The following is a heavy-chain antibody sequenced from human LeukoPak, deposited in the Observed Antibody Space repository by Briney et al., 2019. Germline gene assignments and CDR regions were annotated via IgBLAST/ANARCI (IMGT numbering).Heavy chain of an antibody. Sequence: ASVTVSCKASGGTFSSYAISWVRQAPGQGLEWMGGIIPIFGTANYAQKFQGRVTITADKSTSTAYMELSSLRSEDTAVYYCARESGGLGVDPWGQRTLVTVSS. V-gene: IGHV1-69*06. CDR3: ARESGGLGVDP. CDR1: GGTFSSYA. D-gene: IGHD3-10*01. J-gene: IGHJ5*02. CDR2: IIPIFGTA.